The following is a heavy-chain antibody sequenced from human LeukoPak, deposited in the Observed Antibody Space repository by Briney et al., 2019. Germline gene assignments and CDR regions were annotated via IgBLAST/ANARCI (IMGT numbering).Heavy chain of an antibody. CDR3: ADDFWSGYPLT. V-gene: IGHV3-11*04. J-gene: IGHJ5*02. Sequence: GGSLRLSCAASGITFSDYYMSWIRQAPGKGLEWLSYISTSGSSRYYADSVKGRFTVSRDNAKKSLYLQMNSLRAEDTAVYYCADDFWSGYPLTWGQGTLVTVSS. D-gene: IGHD3-3*01. CDR1: GITFSDYY. CDR2: ISTSGSSR.